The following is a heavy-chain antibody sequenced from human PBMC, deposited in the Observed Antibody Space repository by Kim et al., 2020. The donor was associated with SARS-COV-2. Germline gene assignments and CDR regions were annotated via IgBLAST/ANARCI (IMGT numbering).Heavy chain of an antibody. V-gene: IGHV3-11*01. D-gene: IGHD6-19*01. CDR3: AREYSSGWYGPEDY. Sequence: HSVKGRITIPREKAKTSLYLQMNSLRAEDTAVYYCAREYSSGWYGPEDYWGQGTLVTVSS. J-gene: IGHJ4*02.